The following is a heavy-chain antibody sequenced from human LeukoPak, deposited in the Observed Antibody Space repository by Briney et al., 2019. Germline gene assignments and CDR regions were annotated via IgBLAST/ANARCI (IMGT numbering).Heavy chain of an antibody. V-gene: IGHV3-23*01. CDR2: ISGSGGST. D-gene: IGHD2-2*01. Sequence: PGGSLRLSCAASGFTFSSYAMSWVRQAPGKGLEWVSAISGSGGSTYYADSVKGRFTISRDNSKNTLYLQMNSLRAEDTAVYYCAKRYPVPSCYSNVCAFDIWGQGTMVTVSS. CDR3: AKRYPVPSCYSNVCAFDI. J-gene: IGHJ3*02. CDR1: GFTFSSYA.